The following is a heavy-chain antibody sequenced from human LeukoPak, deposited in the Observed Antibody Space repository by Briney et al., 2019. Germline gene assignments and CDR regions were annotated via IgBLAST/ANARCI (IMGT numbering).Heavy chain of an antibody. Sequence: PSETLSLTCAVSGVSISSSNWWSWVRQPPGKGLEWIAEIYHSGSTNYSPSLKSRVTISVDKSKNQFSLKLSSVTAADTAVYYCASGRVGATNFDYWGHGTLVTVSS. CDR1: GVSISSSNW. J-gene: IGHJ4*01. CDR3: ASGRVGATNFDY. D-gene: IGHD1-26*01. CDR2: IYHSGST. V-gene: IGHV4-4*02.